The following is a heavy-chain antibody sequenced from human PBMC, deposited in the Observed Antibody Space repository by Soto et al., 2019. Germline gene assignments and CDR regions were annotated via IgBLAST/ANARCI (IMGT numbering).Heavy chain of an antibody. CDR1: GYTFTSYG. V-gene: IGHV1-18*01. J-gene: IGHJ4*02. CDR2: ISAYNGNT. Sequence: GASVNVSCKASGYTFTSYGISWVRQAPGQGLEWMGWISAYNGNTNYAQKLQGRVTMTTDTSTSTAYMELRSLRSDDTAVYYCARAAGYCSGGSCYSNFGYWGQGTLVTVSS. CDR3: ARAAGYCSGGSCYSNFGY. D-gene: IGHD2-15*01.